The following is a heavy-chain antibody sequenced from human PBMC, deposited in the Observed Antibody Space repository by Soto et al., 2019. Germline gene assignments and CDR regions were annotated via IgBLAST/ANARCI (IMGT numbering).Heavy chain of an antibody. CDR1: GGTISSWY. CDR3: ARRYGSAIDY. CDR2: IYYSGST. Sequence: PSETLCLTCTVSGGTISSWYWRWIRQPPGKGLEWIGYIYYSGSTNCNPSLKSRVTISVDTSKNQFSLKLSSVTAADTAVYYCARRYGSAIDYWGQGTLVTVSS. D-gene: IGHD1-26*01. V-gene: IGHV4-59*08. J-gene: IGHJ4*02.